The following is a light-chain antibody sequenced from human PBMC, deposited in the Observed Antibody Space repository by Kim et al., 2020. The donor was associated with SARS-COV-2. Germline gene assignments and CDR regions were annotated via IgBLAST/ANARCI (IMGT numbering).Light chain of an antibody. CDR3: QAWDNSVV. J-gene: IGLJ2*01. Sequence: SYELTQPPSVSVSPGQTAVITCSGHRLERKYVYWYQQKPGQSSLLVMSQDTKRPSGIPERFSGSTSGSTATLTISGTHAMDEADYYCQAWDNSVVFGGGT. CDR2: QDT. CDR1: RLERKY. V-gene: IGLV3-1*01.